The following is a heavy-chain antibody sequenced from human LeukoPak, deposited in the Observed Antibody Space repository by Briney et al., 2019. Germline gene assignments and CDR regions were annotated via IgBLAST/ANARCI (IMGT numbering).Heavy chain of an antibody. J-gene: IGHJ3*02. CDR3: ARSRRDGYNPDPFDI. Sequence: PSKTLSLTCTVSGGSISSYYWSWIRQLPGKGLEWIGYIYYSGSTNYNPSLKSRVTISVDTSKNQFSLKLSSVTAADTAVYYCARSRRDGYNPDPFDIWGQGTMVTVSS. D-gene: IGHD5-24*01. V-gene: IGHV4-59*01. CDR2: IYYSGST. CDR1: GGSISSYY.